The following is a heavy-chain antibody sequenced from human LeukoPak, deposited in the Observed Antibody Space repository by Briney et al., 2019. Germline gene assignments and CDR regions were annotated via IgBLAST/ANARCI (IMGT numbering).Heavy chain of an antibody. J-gene: IGHJ4*02. CDR1: GGSISSYY. CDR2: IYTSGST. D-gene: IGHD6-13*01. V-gene: IGHV4-4*07. CDR3: ARHQVSWSSSLYYFDY. Sequence: PSETLSLTCTVSGGSISSYYWSWIRQPAGKGLEWIGRIYTSGSTYYNPSLKSRVTISVDTSKNQFSLKLSSVTAADTAVYYCARHQVSWSSSLYYFDYWGQGTLVTVSS.